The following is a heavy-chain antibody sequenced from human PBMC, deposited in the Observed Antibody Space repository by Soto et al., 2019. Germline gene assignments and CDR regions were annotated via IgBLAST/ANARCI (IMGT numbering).Heavy chain of an antibody. CDR2: IYSSGDT. J-gene: IGHJ5*01. CDR1: GGSVTSGGYY. CDR3: TGAWGPPVTHGYDS. V-gene: IGHV4-31*03. Sequence: QVQLQESGPGLVRPSQTLSLTCTVSGGSVTSGGYYWSWIRHCPGKGLEWIGYIYSSGDTNYNPILNSRVAMSVDTAKNQFSLQLTSVTVADTAIYYCTGAWGPPVTHGYDSWGQGILVTVSS. D-gene: IGHD7-27*01.